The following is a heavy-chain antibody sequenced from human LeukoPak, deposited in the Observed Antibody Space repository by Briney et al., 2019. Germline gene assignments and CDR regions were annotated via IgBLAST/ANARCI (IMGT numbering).Heavy chain of an antibody. J-gene: IGHJ3*02. D-gene: IGHD1-7*01. V-gene: IGHV3-7*01. CDR3: VRDETWNFGLSWYDGYDI. Sequence: GGSLRLSCVASGFSIRPFWMTWVRQAPGKGLEWVANIKQDESEKNYVDSVKGRFTISRDNAKNSLYLQMNSLRVEDTAVYYCVRDETWNFGLSWYDGYDIWGQGTMVTVSS. CDR1: GFSIRPFW. CDR2: IKQDESEK.